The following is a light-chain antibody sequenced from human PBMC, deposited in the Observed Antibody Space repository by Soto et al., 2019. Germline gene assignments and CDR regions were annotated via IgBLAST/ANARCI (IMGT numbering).Light chain of an antibody. CDR1: QSVLYISNNNNY. Sequence: DIVMTQSPDSLAVSLGERATINCKSSQSVLYISNNNNYLAWYQQKPGQPPKLLIYWASTRESGVPERFSGSGSGTDFTLTISSLQAEDVAVYYCQQYYTSPWTFGQGTKVEIK. V-gene: IGKV4-1*01. CDR2: WAS. J-gene: IGKJ1*01. CDR3: QQYYTSPWT.